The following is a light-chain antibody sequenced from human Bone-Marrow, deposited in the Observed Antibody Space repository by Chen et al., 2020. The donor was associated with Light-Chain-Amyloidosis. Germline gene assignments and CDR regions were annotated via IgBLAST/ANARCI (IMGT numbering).Light chain of an antibody. J-gene: IGKJ2*01. V-gene: IGKV3-11*01. Sequence: IVLTQSPATLSLSPGERATLPCRASQSVSSYLAWSQQKPGQAPRLLIYDASNSVTGIPARFSGSGSGTDFTLTISSLEPEDFAVYYCQQRSNWPLYTFGQGTKLEIK. CDR3: QQRSNWPLYT. CDR1: QSVSSY. CDR2: DAS.